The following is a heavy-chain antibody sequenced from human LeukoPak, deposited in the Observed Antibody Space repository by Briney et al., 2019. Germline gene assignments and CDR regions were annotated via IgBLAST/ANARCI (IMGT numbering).Heavy chain of an antibody. V-gene: IGHV4-30-2*01. J-gene: IGHJ5*02. CDR3: ARDGRLYSSGQVVWFDP. CDR1: GGSISSGAYY. D-gene: IGHD6-19*01. CDR2: INYSGTT. Sequence: PSETLSLTCTVSGGSISSGAYYWSWVRQPPGKALEWIGYINYSGTTYYNPSLKSRVTISVDTSKSQFSLKVTSVTAADTAVYFCARDGRLYSSGQVVWFDPWGQGTLVTVSS.